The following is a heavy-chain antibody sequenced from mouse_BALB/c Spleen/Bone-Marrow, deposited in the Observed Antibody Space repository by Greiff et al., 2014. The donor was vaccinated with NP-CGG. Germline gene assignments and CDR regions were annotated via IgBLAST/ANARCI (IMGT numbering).Heavy chain of an antibody. Sequence: VQLQQSGAGLVKPGASVKLSCTASGFNIKDTYMHWVKQRPEQGLEWIGRIDPANGNTKYDPKLQGKATITAVTSSNTAYLQLSSLTSEDTAVYYCAPYYYGSSQFAYWGQGTLVTVSA. CDR1: GFNIKDTY. V-gene: IGHV14-3*02. CDR2: IDPANGNT. CDR3: APYYYGSSQFAY. D-gene: IGHD1-1*01. J-gene: IGHJ3*01.